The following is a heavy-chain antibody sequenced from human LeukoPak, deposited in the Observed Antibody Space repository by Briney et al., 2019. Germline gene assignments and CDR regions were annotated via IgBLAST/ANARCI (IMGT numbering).Heavy chain of an antibody. Sequence: PSETLSLTCAVYGGSFSGYYWSWIRQPPGKGLEWIGEINHCGSTNYNPSLKSRVTISVDTSKNQFSLKLSSVTAADTAVYYCARGLEFIVATPPYFAPHLLSWYFDLWGRGTLVTVSS. J-gene: IGHJ2*01. CDR2: INHCGST. CDR3: ARGLEFIVATPPYFAPHLLSWYFDL. D-gene: IGHD5-12*01. V-gene: IGHV4-34*01. CDR1: GGSFSGYY.